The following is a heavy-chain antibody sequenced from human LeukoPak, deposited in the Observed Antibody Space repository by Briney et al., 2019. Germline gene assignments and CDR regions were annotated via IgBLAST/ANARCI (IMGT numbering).Heavy chain of an antibody. CDR1: GFTFSSYD. CDR2: ISGSGGST. D-gene: IGHD4-17*01. CDR3: AKDGDYGDYDLSEAFDI. V-gene: IGHV3-23*01. J-gene: IGHJ3*02. Sequence: GGSLRLSCAASGFTFSSYDMSWVRQAPGKGLEWVSAISGSGGSTYYADSVQGRFTISRDNSKNTLYLQMNSLRAEDTAVYYCAKDGDYGDYDLSEAFDIWGQGTMVTVSS.